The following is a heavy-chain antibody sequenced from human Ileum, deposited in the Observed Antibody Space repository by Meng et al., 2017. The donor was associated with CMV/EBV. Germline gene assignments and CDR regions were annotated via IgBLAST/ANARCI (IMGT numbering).Heavy chain of an antibody. D-gene: IGHD2-15*01. CDR2: ISGSGGST. V-gene: IGHV3-23*01. CDR3: ARRGTIVDY. CDR1: GFTFSSYA. J-gene: IGHJ4*02. Sequence: GESLKISCAASGFTFSSYAMSWVRQAPGKGLEWVSAISGSGGSTYYADSVKGRFTISRDNAKNSLHLQMNSLGAEDTAVYYCARRGTIVDYWGQGTLVTVSS.